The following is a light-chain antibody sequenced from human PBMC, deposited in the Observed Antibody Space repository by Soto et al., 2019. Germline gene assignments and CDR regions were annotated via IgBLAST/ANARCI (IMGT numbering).Light chain of an antibody. V-gene: IGKV1-39*01. J-gene: IGKJ4*01. CDR3: QQSHSTPLT. Sequence: DIQMTQSPSSLSASVGDRVTITCRASQSISSHLNWYQQKPGKAPKVLISGASSLQSGVPLRFSGSGSGTDFTLTISSLQSEDFASYYCQQSHSTPLTFGGGTKVEIK. CDR2: GAS. CDR1: QSISSH.